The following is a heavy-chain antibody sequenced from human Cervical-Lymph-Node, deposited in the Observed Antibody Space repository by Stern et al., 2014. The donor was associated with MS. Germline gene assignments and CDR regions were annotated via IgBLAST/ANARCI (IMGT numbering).Heavy chain of an antibody. Sequence: EVQLVESGGGVIQPGGSLRLSCTASGFTVRRDYMTWVRQAPWTGLEWVSLITNVGSTFYTDSVKGRFTISRDDSKNTVYLHMTSLRAEDTAMYYCARDTSSPERSDWWGQGTLVTVSS. CDR2: ITNVGST. V-gene: IGHV3-53*01. D-gene: IGHD1-1*01. J-gene: IGHJ4*02. CDR3: ARDTSSPERSDW. CDR1: GFTVRRDY.